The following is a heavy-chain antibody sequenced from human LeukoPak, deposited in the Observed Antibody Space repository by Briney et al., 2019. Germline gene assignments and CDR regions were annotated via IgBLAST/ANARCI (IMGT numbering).Heavy chain of an antibody. J-gene: IGHJ5*02. CDR1: GYTFTGYY. V-gene: IGHV1-2*02. CDR3: ARHPVPAPRDIQHTKTNWFDP. CDR2: INPNSGGT. Sequence: ASVKVSCKASGYTFTGYYMHWVRQAPGQGLEWMGWINPNSGGTNYAQKFQGRVTMTRDTSISTAYMELSRLRSDDTAVYYCARHPVPAPRDIQHTKTNWFDPWGQGTLVTVSS. D-gene: IGHD2-2*01.